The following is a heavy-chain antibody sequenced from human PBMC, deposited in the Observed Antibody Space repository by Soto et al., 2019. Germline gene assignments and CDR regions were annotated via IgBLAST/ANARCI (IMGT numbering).Heavy chain of an antibody. J-gene: IGHJ6*02. Sequence: PSETLSLTCAVSGGSISSGGYSWSWIRQPPGKGLEWIGYIYYSGSTYYNPSLKSRVTISVDTSKNQFSLKLSSVTAADTAVYYCARATYYYGSGSFYGMDVWGQGTTVTVSS. D-gene: IGHD3-10*01. CDR1: GGSISSGGYS. V-gene: IGHV4-31*11. CDR3: ARATYYYGSGSFYGMDV. CDR2: IYYSGST.